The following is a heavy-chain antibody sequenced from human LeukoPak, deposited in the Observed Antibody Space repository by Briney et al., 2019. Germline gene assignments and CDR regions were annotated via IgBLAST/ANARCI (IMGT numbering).Heavy chain of an antibody. Sequence: PGGSLILSCAASGFTFDDYGMSWVRQAPGKGLEYVSGISANGGSTYYADSVKGRFTISRDNSKNTLYLQMSSLRTEDTAIYHCVKDLYKGDSSSWYYFDYWGQGTLVTVSS. CDR1: GFTFDDYG. D-gene: IGHD6-13*01. J-gene: IGHJ4*02. CDR3: VKDLYKGDSSSWYYFDY. V-gene: IGHV3-64D*06. CDR2: ISANGGST.